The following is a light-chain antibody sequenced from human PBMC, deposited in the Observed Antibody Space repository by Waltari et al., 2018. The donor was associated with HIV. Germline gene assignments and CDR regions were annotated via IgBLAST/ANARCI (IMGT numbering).Light chain of an antibody. CDR2: DVS. Sequence: QSALTQPASVSGSPGQSITISCTGTSSDVGGHNYVSWYQQHPGKAPKLMIYDVSNRPSGVSNRFSGSKSGNTAYLTISGLQAEDEADYYCSSYTSSSTPRVVFGGGAKLTVL. J-gene: IGLJ2*01. V-gene: IGLV2-14*03. CDR1: SSDVGGHNY. CDR3: SSYTSSSTPRVV.